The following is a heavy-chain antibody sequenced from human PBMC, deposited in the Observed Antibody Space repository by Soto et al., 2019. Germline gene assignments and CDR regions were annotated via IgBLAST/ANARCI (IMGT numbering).Heavy chain of an antibody. CDR1: GFTFSSYA. CDR3: AKVGPKGRIQLWNYYYYMDV. D-gene: IGHD5-18*01. CDR2: ISGSGGST. Sequence: GGSLRLSCAASGFTFSSYAMSRVRQAPGKGLEWVSAISGSGGSTYYADSVKGRFTISRDNSKNTLYLQMNSLRAEDTAVYYCAKVGPKGRIQLWNYYYYMDVWGKGTTVTVSS. V-gene: IGHV3-23*01. J-gene: IGHJ6*03.